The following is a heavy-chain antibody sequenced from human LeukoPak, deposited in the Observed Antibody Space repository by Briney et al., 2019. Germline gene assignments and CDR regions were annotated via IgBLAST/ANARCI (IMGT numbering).Heavy chain of an antibody. J-gene: IGHJ4*02. CDR3: AKDQKYYYGSGSYGVLDY. CDR1: GFTFSSYA. V-gene: IGHV3-23*01. CDR2: ISASVGTT. D-gene: IGHD3-10*01. Sequence: PGGSLRLSCAASGFTFSSYAMTWVRQAPGKGLEWVSTISASVGTTYYADSVKGRFTISRDNSKNTLYLQMNSLRAEDTAVYYCAKDQKYYYGSGSYGVLDYWGQGTLVTVSS.